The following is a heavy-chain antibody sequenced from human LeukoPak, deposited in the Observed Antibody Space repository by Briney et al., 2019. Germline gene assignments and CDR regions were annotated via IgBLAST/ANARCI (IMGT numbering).Heavy chain of an antibody. V-gene: IGHV3-23*01. CDR1: GFTFTTYA. CDR3: AKRGDHFYMDV. J-gene: IGHJ6*03. D-gene: IGHD2-21*02. Sequence: PGGSLRLSCAASGFTFTTYAMSWVRQAPGKGLEWVSTISATGGSTYYADSVKGRFTISRDNSKNTLYLQMNSLRAEDTAVYYCAKRGDHFYMDVWGKGTTVTVSS. CDR2: ISATGGST.